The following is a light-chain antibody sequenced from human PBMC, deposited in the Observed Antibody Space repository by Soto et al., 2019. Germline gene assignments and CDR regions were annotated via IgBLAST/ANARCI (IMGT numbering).Light chain of an antibody. Sequence: DIQMTQSPSSVSASVGDRVTITCRASQDISVWLAWYQQKPGKAPKLLIYAASNLQTGVPSRFSGSGSGTDFTLSIHSLQPEDFATYYCQQANSFPRTFGPGTKGGYQ. CDR1: QDISVW. CDR2: AAS. CDR3: QQANSFPRT. J-gene: IGKJ3*01. V-gene: IGKV1D-12*01.